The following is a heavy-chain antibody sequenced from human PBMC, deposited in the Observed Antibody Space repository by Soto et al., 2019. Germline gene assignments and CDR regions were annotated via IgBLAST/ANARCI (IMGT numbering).Heavy chain of an antibody. CDR3: ARDNPLGVRGQRGHLAY. J-gene: IGHJ4*02. Sequence: SQTLSLTCAISGDSVSSNSVAWNWIRQSPSRGLEWLGRTYYRSKWYIDYALSVQGRITINPDTSKNQFSLQLSSVTPEDTAVYFCARDNPLGVRGQRGHLAYWGQGSQVTVSS. CDR2: TYYRSKWYI. CDR1: GDSVSSNSVA. V-gene: IGHV6-1*01. D-gene: IGHD3-3*01.